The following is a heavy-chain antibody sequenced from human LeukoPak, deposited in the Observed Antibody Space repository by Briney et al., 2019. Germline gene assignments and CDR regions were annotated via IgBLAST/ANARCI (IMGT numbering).Heavy chain of an antibody. Sequence: ASVKVSCKASGYTFTSYGISWVRQAPGQGLEWMGWISAYSGGTNYAQKFQGRVTMTRDTSISTAYMELSRLRSDDTAVYYCARDMIIVGATLDPWGQGTLVTVSS. D-gene: IGHD1-26*01. V-gene: IGHV1-2*02. CDR1: GYTFTSYG. CDR3: ARDMIIVGATLDP. J-gene: IGHJ5*02. CDR2: ISAYSGGT.